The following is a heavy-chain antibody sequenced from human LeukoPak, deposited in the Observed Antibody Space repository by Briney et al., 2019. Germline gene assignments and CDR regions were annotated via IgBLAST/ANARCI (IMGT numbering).Heavy chain of an antibody. CDR2: ISYDGSNK. CDR3: APENLDY. CDR1: RFTFSSYG. J-gene: IGHJ4*02. Sequence: PERSLRLSCAASRFTFSSYGMHWVRQAPGKGLEWVAVISYDGSNKYYADSVKGRFTISRDNSKNTLYLQMNSLRPEDTAVYYCAPENLDYWGQGTLVTVSS. V-gene: IGHV3-30*03.